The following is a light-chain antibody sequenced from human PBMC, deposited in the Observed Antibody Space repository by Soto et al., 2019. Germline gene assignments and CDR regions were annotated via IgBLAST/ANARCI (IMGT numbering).Light chain of an antibody. Sequence: EIVLTQSPGTLSLSPGERATLSCRASQSVSSSYLAWYQQKPGQAPRLLIYGASTRATGIPDRFSASGSGTDFTLTISRLEPEDFAVYFCQQYSNSPLTFGQGTKVDIK. CDR1: QSVSSSY. CDR2: GAS. CDR3: QQYSNSPLT. J-gene: IGKJ1*01. V-gene: IGKV3-20*01.